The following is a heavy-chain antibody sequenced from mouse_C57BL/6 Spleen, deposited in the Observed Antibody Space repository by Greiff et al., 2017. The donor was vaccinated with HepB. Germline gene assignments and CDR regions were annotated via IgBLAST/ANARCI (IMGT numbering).Heavy chain of an antibody. CDR2: IRNKANSYTT. D-gene: IGHD2-4*01. J-gene: IGHJ4*01. CDR3: ASDCYDAMDY. CDR1: GFTFTDYY. Sequence: EVMLVESGGGLVQPGGSLSLSCAASGFTFTDYYMSWVRQPPGKALEWLGFIRNKANSYTTEYSASVKVRFTISRDNSQSILYLQVNALRAEDSATYYCASDCYDAMDYWGQGTSVTVSS. V-gene: IGHV7-3*01.